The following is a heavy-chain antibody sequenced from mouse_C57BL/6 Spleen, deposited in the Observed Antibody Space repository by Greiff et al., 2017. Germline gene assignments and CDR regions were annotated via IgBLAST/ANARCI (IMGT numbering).Heavy chain of an antibody. CDR3: ARLSYDRKRYLDY. V-gene: IGHV1-67*01. CDR2: ISSYCGAA. D-gene: IGHD2-14*01. CDR1: GFTFTDYA. J-gene: IGHJ2*01. Sequence: VQVVESGPELVRPGVSVKISCKGSGFTFTDYAMHWVHQGQAKSLEWIGVISSYCGAACYTHKLKDQATMTVDKSSSTAYMELARLTSEDSAFYYTARLSYDRKRYLDYWGQGTTLTVSS.